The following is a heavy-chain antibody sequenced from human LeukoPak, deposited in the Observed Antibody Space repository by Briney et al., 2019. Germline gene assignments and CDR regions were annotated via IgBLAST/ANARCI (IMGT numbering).Heavy chain of an antibody. J-gene: IGHJ5*02. CDR3: AKSPKGWLPYNWFDP. CDR1: GFVVTANY. V-gene: IGHV3-53*05. CDR2: ISIGGDT. Sequence: GGSLRLSCAGSGFVVTANYLAWARQAPGKGLEWVSTISIGGDTYYGDSVKGRFTISRDNAKNSLYLQMNSLRAEDTALYYCAKSPKGWLPYNWFDPWGQGTLVTVSS. D-gene: IGHD3-22*01.